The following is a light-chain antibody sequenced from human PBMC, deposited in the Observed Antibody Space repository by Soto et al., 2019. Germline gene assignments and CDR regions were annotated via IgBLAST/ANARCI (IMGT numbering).Light chain of an antibody. CDR1: RAISSW. Sequence: DIQMTQSLSSVSASVPDRVTSTCRASRAISSWLAWYQQKPGKAPKLLIYDASSLQSGVPSRFSGSGSGTDFTLTISSLQPDDFATYYCQQANSCPITFGQGTRLEIK. CDR2: DAS. J-gene: IGKJ5*01. V-gene: IGKV1-12*01. CDR3: QQANSCPIT.